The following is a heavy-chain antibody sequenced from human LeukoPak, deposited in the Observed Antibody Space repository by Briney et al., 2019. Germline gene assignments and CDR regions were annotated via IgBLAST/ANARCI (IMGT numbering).Heavy chain of an antibody. V-gene: IGHV1-69*01. J-gene: IGHJ5*02. CDR3: ASESSGWYHRGGFDP. Sequence: GRSLRLSCAASGFTFSSYAMHWVRQAPGKGLEWMGGIIPIFGTANYAQKFQGRVTITADESTSTAYMELSSLRSEDTAVYYCASESSGWYHRGGFDPWGQGTLVTVSS. D-gene: IGHD6-19*01. CDR2: IIPIFGTA. CDR1: GFTFSSYA.